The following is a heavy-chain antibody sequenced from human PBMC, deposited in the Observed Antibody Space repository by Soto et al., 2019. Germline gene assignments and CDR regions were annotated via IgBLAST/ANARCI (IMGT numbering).Heavy chain of an antibody. D-gene: IGHD3-3*01. CDR2: ISWNSGSI. CDR1: GFNFDDYA. V-gene: IGHV3-9*01. J-gene: IGHJ4*02. Sequence: GGSLRLSCAASGFNFDDYAMHWVRHAPGKGLEWVSGISWNSGSIGYADSVKGRFTISRDNAKNSLYLQMNSLRAEDTALYYCAKDISYDFWSGYYKDWGQGTLVTVSS. CDR3: AKDISYDFWSGYYKD.